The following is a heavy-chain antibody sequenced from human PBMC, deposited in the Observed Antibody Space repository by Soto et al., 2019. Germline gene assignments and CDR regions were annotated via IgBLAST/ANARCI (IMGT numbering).Heavy chain of an antibody. CDR2: IYYSGST. V-gene: IGHV4-59*08. CDR3: ARLFAGYNLGEDY. Sequence: SETLSLTCTVSGGSISSYYWSWIRQPPGKGLEWIGYIYYSGSTNYNPSLKSRVTISVDTSKNQFSLKLSSVTAADTAVYYCARLFAGYNLGEDYWGQGTLVTVSS. D-gene: IGHD3-16*01. CDR1: GGSISSYY. J-gene: IGHJ4*02.